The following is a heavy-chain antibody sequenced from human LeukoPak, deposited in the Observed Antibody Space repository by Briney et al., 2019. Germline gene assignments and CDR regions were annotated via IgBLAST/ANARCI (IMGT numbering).Heavy chain of an antibody. J-gene: IGHJ6*03. CDR1: GYTFTSYG. Sequence: GASVKVSCKASGYTFTSYGISWVRQAPGQGLEWMGWISAYNGNTNYAQKLQGRVTMTTDTSTSTAYMELRSLRSDDTAMYYCARHFTMARGVRNYYYYMDVWGKGTTVTVSS. V-gene: IGHV1-18*01. D-gene: IGHD3-10*01. CDR2: ISAYNGNT. CDR3: ARHFTMARGVRNYYYYMDV.